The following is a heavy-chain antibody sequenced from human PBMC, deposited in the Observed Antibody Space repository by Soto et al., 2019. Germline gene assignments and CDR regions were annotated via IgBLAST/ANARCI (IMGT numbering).Heavy chain of an antibody. CDR1: GYTITSYG. CDR3: ARDSWGLAVPDYHYYAMDV. V-gene: IGHV1-18*04. Sequence: QVQLVQSGAEVKKPGASVRVSCEASGYTITSYGISWVRQAPGQGLEWMGWISVYSGSTNYAQKLQGRVTMTTDRSTRAVHMELRSLRSDDTAVYYCARDSWGLAVPDYHYYAMDVWGQGTTVTVS. J-gene: IGHJ6*02. CDR2: ISVYSGST. D-gene: IGHD6-19*01.